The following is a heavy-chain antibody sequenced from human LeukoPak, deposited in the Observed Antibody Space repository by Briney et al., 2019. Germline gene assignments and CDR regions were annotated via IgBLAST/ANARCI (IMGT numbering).Heavy chain of an antibody. CDR2: IYYSGST. J-gene: IGHJ5*02. CDR3: ARVINYYDSSGPLFWFDP. Sequence: PSETLSLTCTVSGGSISSYYWSWIRQPPGKGLEWIGYIYYSGSTNYNPSLKSRVTISVDTSKNQFSLKLSPVTAADTAVYYCARVINYYDSSGPLFWFDPWGQGTLVTVSS. CDR1: GGSISSYY. V-gene: IGHV4-59*01. D-gene: IGHD3-22*01.